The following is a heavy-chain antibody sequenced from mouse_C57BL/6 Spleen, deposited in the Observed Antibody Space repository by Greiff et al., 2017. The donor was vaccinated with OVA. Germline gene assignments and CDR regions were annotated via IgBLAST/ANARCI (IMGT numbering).Heavy chain of an antibody. V-gene: IGHV1-9*01. CDR2: ILPGSGST. CDR3: ARRGNNYGSSFDY. CDR1: GYTFTGYW. J-gene: IGHJ2*01. Sequence: VQGVESGAELMKPGASVKLSCKATGYTFTGYWIEWVKQRPGHGLEWIGEILPGSGSTNYNEKFKGKATFTADTSSNTAYMQLSSLTTEDSAIYSGARRGNNYGSSFDYWGQGTTLTVSS. D-gene: IGHD1-1*01.